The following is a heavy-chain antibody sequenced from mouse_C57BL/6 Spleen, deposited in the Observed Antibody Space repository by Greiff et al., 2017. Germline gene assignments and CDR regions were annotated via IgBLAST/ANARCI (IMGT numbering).Heavy chain of an antibody. Sequence: VQLQQPGADLVRPGSSVKLSCKASGYTFTSYWMDWVKQRPGQGLEWIGNIYPSDSETHYNQKFKDKATLTVDNSSSTAYMQLSSLTSEDSAVYYCARGYGGYFDYWGQGTTLTVSS. V-gene: IGHV1-61*01. CDR1: GYTFTSYW. CDR3: ARGYGGYFDY. CDR2: IYPSDSET. D-gene: IGHD2-2*01. J-gene: IGHJ2*01.